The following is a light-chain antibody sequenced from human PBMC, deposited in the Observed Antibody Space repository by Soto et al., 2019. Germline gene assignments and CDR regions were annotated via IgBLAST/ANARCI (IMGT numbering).Light chain of an antibody. Sequence: DIQMTQSPSTLSASVGYRFTITCRASQSIDRWLAWYQQKPGKAPKVLIWDATTLHRGVPSRFSGSRSGTEFTLTIRSLQPDDFATYYCQQYNGYSTWTFGQGTTGDIK. CDR1: QSIDRW. V-gene: IGKV1-5*01. CDR3: QQYNGYSTWT. CDR2: DAT. J-gene: IGKJ1*01.